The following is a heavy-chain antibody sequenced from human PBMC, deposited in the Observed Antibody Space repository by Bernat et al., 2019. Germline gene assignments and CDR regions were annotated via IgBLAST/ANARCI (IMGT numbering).Heavy chain of an antibody. CDR2: IWYDGSNK. CDR1: GFTFSSYG. CDR3: ARDPPYSGSYYFDY. D-gene: IGHD1-26*01. V-gene: IGHV3-33*01. Sequence: QVQLVESGGGVVQPGRSLRLSCTASGFTFSSYGMHWVRQAPGKGLEWVAVIWYDGSNKYYADSVKGRFTICRDNSKNTLYLQMNSLRAEDTAVYYCARDPPYSGSYYFDYWGQGTLVTVSS. J-gene: IGHJ4*02.